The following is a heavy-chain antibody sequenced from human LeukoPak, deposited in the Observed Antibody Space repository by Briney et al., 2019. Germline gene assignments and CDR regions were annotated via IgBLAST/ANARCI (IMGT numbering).Heavy chain of an antibody. J-gene: IGHJ5*02. CDR1: GYTFTSYA. CDR2: INAGNGNT. D-gene: IGHD6-13*01. CDR3: ARDKSSSSWYNWFDP. Sequence: ASVKVSCKASGYTFTSYAMHWVRQAPGQRLEWMGWINAGNGNTKYSQEFQGRVTITRDTSASTAYMELSSLRSEDMAVYYCARDKSSSSWYNWFDPWGQGTLVTVSS. V-gene: IGHV1-3*03.